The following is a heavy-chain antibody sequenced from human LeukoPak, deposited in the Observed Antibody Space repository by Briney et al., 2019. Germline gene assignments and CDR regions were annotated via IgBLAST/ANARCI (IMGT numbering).Heavy chain of an antibody. J-gene: IGHJ6*03. Sequence: SETLSLPCTVSDDPLHSGVYYWHWRRQPAGRGLEWIGHIYTSRTTTKSNPTLKSAVAISLDTSKNHFPLKLSSVTAADTAVYYCARAKKRSGRSRNFYLDVWGKGTTVTVSS. CDR1: DDPLHSGVYY. D-gene: IGHD2-15*01. CDR3: ARAKKRSGRSRNFYLDV. CDR2: IYTSRTT. V-gene: IGHV4-61*09.